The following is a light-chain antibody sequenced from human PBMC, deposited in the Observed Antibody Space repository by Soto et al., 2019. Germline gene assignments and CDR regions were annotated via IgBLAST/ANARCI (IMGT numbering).Light chain of an antibody. Sequence: DIQMTQSPSTLSTSVGDRVTITCRASQNIGSWLAWYQQKPGKAPKLLIYKASTLDSGVPSRFGGSGSGTEFTLTISSLQPDDFATYYCQQYDKYSAWAFGQGTKVEI. CDR2: KAS. V-gene: IGKV1-5*03. J-gene: IGKJ1*01. CDR1: QNIGSW. CDR3: QQYDKYSAWA.